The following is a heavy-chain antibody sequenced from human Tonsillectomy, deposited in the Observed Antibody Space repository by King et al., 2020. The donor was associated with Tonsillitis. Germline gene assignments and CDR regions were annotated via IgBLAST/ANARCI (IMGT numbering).Heavy chain of an antibody. V-gene: IGHV3-48*02. CDR1: GFTFSSYS. J-gene: IGHJ4*02. Sequence: VQLVESGGGLVQPGGSLRLSCAASGFTFSSYSMNWVRQAPGKGLEWVSYISSSSSTIYYADSVKGRFTISRDNAKNSLYLQMNSLRDEDTAVYYCAGDVDYYDRSGYYPYYFDYWGQGTLVTVSS. CDR2: ISSSSSTI. CDR3: AGDVDYYDRSGYYPYYFDY. D-gene: IGHD3-22*01.